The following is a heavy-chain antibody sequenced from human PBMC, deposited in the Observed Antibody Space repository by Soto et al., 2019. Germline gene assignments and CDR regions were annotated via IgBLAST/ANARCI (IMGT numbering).Heavy chain of an antibody. J-gene: IGHJ4*02. D-gene: IGHD6-19*01. CDR2: ISAYNGNT. V-gene: IGHV1-18*01. CDR3: ARGFRDSGLIDY. CDR1: GGTFSSYA. Sequence: ASVKVSCKASGGTFSSYAISWVRQAPGQGLEWMGWISAYNGNTDYAQKLQGRVTMTTDTSTSTAYMELRSLRSDDTAVYYCARGFRDSGLIDYWGQGTLVTVSS.